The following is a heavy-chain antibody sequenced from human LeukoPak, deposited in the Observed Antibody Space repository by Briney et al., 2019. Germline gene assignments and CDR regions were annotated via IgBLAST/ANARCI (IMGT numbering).Heavy chain of an antibody. Sequence: PGRSLRLSCAASGFTFSSYGMHWVRQAPGKGLEWVAVIWYDGSNKYYAASVKGRFTISRDNSKNTLYLQMNSLRAEDTAVYYCARDSYSGRDTPDYWGQGTLVTVYS. D-gene: IGHD1-26*01. CDR1: GFTFSSYG. CDR2: IWYDGSNK. CDR3: ARDSYSGRDTPDY. J-gene: IGHJ4*02. V-gene: IGHV3-33*01.